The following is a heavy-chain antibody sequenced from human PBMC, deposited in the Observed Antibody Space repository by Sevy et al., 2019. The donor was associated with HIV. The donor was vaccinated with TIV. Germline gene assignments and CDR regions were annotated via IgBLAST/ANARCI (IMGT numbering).Heavy chain of an antibody. CDR2: ISSSSSYI. D-gene: IGHD3-10*01. CDR1: GFTFSSYS. CDR3: ARDGSGSYYKFDYYFDY. Sequence: GGSLRLSCAASGFTFSSYSMNWVGQAPGKGLEWVSSISSSSSYIYYADSVKGRFTISRDNAKNSLYLQMNSLRAEDTAVYYCARDGSGSYYKFDYYFDYWGQGTLVTVSS. V-gene: IGHV3-21*01. J-gene: IGHJ4*02.